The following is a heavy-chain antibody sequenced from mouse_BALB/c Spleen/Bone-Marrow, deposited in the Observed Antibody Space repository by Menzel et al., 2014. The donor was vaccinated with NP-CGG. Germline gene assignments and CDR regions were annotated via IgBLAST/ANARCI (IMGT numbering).Heavy chain of an antibody. D-gene: IGHD2-4*01. J-gene: IGHJ3*01. CDR2: IYPGSGST. V-gene: IGHV1S22*01. CDR1: GYTFTSYW. CDR3: TRLGSTMITTDAY. Sequence: LQQPGSELVRPGASVKLSCKASGYTFTSYWMHWVKQRPGQGLEWIGNIYPGSGSTNYDEKFKSKATLTVDTSSSTAYMQLSCLTSEDSAVYYCTRLGSTMITTDAYWGQGTLVTVSA.